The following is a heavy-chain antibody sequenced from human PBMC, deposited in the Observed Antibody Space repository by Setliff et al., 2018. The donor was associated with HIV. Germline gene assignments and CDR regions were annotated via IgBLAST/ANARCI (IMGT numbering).Heavy chain of an antibody. V-gene: IGHV4-61*05. D-gene: IGHD2-21*02. CDR2: IYSSGST. J-gene: IGHJ4*02. CDR1: GGSISSSSYY. CDR3: ARGEFYCGTDCYWSSFDY. Sequence: SETLSLTCTVSGGSISSSSYYWGWIRQPPGKGLEWIGYIYSSGSTNYNPSLKSRVTISVDTSKNQFSLKLSSVTAADTAVYYCARGEFYCGTDCYWSSFDYWGQGTLVTVSS.